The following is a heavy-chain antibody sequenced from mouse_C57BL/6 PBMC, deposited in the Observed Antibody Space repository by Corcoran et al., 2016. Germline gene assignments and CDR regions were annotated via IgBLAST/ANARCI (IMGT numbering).Heavy chain of an antibody. J-gene: IGHJ1*03. V-gene: IGHV1-80*01. D-gene: IGHD1-1*01. Sequence: QVQLQQSGAELVKPGASVKISCKASGYAFSSYWMNWVKQRPGKGLEWIGQIYPGDGDTNYNGKFKGKATLTADKSSSTAYMQLSSLTSEDSAVYFCARWHYGSSYFDVWGTGTTVTVSS. CDR3: ARWHYGSSYFDV. CDR2: IYPGDGDT. CDR1: GYAFSSYW.